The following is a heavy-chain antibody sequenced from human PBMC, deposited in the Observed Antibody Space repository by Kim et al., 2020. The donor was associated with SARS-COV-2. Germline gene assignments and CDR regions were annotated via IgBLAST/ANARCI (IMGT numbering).Heavy chain of an antibody. J-gene: IGHJ3*02. D-gene: IGHD3-22*01. Sequence: SETLSLTCTVSGGSISSYYWSWIRQPPGKGLEWIGYIYYSGSTNYNPSLKSRVTISVDTSKNQFSLKLSSVTAADTAVYYCARFRGPGWDYYDSSAEGAFDIWGQGTMVTVSS. CDR1: GGSISSYY. CDR3: ARFRGPGWDYYDSSAEGAFDI. V-gene: IGHV4-59*01. CDR2: IYYSGST.